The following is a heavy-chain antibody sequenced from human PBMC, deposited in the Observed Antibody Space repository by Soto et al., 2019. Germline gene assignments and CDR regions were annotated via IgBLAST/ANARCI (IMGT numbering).Heavy chain of an antibody. D-gene: IGHD3-10*01. CDR2: ISHDGTNS. CDR1: GFTFSSYV. Sequence: GGSLRLSCAASGFTFSSYVMHWVRQAPGKGLEWVAVISHDGTNSDAADSVKGRFTISRDNSKNTLYLQMNSLRVEDTAMYYCVKDLEAYGSGSSTDSWGQGALVTVSS. V-gene: IGHV3-30*18. J-gene: IGHJ4*02. CDR3: VKDLEAYGSGSSTDS.